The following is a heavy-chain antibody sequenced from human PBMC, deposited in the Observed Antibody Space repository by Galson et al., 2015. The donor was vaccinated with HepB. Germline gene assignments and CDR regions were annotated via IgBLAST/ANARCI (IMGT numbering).Heavy chain of an antibody. J-gene: IGHJ3*02. CDR3: AKDTRRYSSSWWGDAFDI. D-gene: IGHD6-13*01. V-gene: IGHV3-9*01. Sequence: SLRLSCAASGFTFDDYAMHWVRQAPGKGLEWVSGISWNSGSIGYADSVKGRFTISRDNAKNSLYLQMNSLRAEDTALYYCAKDTRRYSSSWWGDAFDIWGQGTMVTVSS. CDR1: GFTFDDYA. CDR2: ISWNSGSI.